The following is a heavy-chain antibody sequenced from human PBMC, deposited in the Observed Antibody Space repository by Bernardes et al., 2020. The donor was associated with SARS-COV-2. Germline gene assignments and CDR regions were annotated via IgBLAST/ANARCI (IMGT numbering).Heavy chain of an antibody. CDR3: ARQEEHYSESSGFNWWFDP. CDR1: GGSISSYY. J-gene: IGHJ5*02. Sequence: TLSLTCTVSGGSISSYYWSWIRQPPGKGLEWIGYIYDSGRTNYNPSLKSRVTISLDTSKNQFSLKLTSVTAADTAVYYCARQEEHYSESSGFNWWFDPWGQGTLVTVSS. CDR2: IYDSGRT. D-gene: IGHD3-22*01. V-gene: IGHV4-59*08.